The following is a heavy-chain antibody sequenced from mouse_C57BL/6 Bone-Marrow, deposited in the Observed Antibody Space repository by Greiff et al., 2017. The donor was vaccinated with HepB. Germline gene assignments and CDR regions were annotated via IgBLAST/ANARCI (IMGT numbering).Heavy chain of an antibody. CDR1: GFNIKDYY. Sequence: VQLQQSGAELVKPGASVKLSCTASGFNIKDYYMHWVKQRTEQGLEWIGRIDPEDGETKYAPKFPGKATITADTSSNTANLQLSSLTSEDTAVYYCAYDYGFDYWGQGTTLTVSS. CDR2: IDPEDGET. V-gene: IGHV14-2*01. J-gene: IGHJ2*01. CDR3: AYDYGFDY. D-gene: IGHD2-4*01.